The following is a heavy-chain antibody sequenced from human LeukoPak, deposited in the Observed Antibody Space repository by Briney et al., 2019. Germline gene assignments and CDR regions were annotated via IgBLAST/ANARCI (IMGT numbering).Heavy chain of an antibody. D-gene: IGHD1-1*01. J-gene: IGHJ4*02. CDR1: GYTFTRYA. CDR2: INADNGDT. Sequence: GASVKVSCKASGYTFTRYAIHWVRRAPGQRLEWMGWINADNGDTKYSQKFQGRVNIARDTSAGTAYMELSSLRSEDTAVYYCARDRGGTGDFDYWGQGTLVTVSS. V-gene: IGHV1-3*01. CDR3: ARDRGGTGDFDY.